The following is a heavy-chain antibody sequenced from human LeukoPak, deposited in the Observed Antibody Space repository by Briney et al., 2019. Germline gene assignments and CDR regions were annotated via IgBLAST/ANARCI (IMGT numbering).Heavy chain of an antibody. CDR2: ISAYNGKT. J-gene: IGHJ6*02. CDR1: GYTFTSYG. Sequence: ASVKVSCKASGYTFTSYGISWVRQAPGQGLEWMGWISAYNGKTNYAQKFQGRVTMTTDTPTSTASMELRSLRSDDTAVYYCAREHYDILTDYYKEWDYYGMDVWGQGTTVTVSS. D-gene: IGHD3-9*01. V-gene: IGHV1-18*01. CDR3: AREHYDILTDYYKEWDYYGMDV.